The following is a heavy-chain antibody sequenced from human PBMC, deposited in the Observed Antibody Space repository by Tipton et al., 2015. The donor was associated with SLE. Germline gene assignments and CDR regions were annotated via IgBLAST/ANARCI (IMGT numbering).Heavy chain of an antibody. CDR3: ASVLRGDYWYFDL. D-gene: IGHD3-3*01. J-gene: IGHJ2*01. CDR1: GGSFSGYY. V-gene: IGHV4-34*01. CDR2: INHSGST. Sequence: TLSLTCAVYGGSFSGYYWSWIRQPPGKGLEWIGEINHSGSTNYNPSLKSRVTISVDTSKNQLSLKLSSVTAADTAVYYCASVLRGDYWYFDLWGRGTLVTVSS.